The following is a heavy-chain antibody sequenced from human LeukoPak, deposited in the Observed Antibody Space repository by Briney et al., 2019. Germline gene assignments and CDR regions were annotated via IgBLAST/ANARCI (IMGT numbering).Heavy chain of an antibody. D-gene: IGHD3-22*01. CDR3: ASGARDYYDSSGSRSWFDP. CDR2: IYHSGST. V-gene: IGHV4-30-2*01. Sequence: PSETLSLTCAVSGDSISSGGYSWSWIRQPPGKGLEWIGYIYHSGSTYYNPSLKSRVTISVDRSKNQFSLKLSSVTAADTAVYYCASGARDYYDSSGSRSWFDPWGQGTLVTVSS. J-gene: IGHJ5*02. CDR1: GDSISSGGYS.